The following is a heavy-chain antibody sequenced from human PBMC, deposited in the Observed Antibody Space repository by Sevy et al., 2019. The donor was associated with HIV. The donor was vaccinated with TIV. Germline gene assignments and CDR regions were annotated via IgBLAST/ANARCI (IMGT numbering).Heavy chain of an antibody. J-gene: IGHJ4*02. CDR1: GFTFSSYA. CDR2: ISGSGGST. D-gene: IGHD3-3*01. CDR3: AKDRSLRFLEWLLYG. V-gene: IGHV3-23*01. Sequence: GGSLRLSCAASGFTFSSYAMSWVRQAPGKGLEWVSAISGSGGSTYYADSVKGRFTISRDNSKNTLYLQMNILRAEDTAVYYFAKDRSLRFLEWLLYGWGQGTLVTVSS.